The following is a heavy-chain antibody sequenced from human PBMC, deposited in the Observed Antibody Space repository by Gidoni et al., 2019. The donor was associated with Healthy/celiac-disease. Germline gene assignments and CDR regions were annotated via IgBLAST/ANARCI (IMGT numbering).Heavy chain of an antibody. Sequence: EVQLLESGGGLVQPGGSLRLSCAASGFTFSSYAMSWVRQAPGKGLEWVSAISGSGGSTYYADSVKGRFTISRDNSKNTLYLQMNSLRAEDTAVYYCAKEGSWVCGGDCYHNYFDYWGQGTLVTVSS. V-gene: IGHV3-23*01. D-gene: IGHD2-21*02. CDR3: AKEGSWVCGGDCYHNYFDY. CDR2: ISGSGGST. CDR1: GFTFSSYA. J-gene: IGHJ4*02.